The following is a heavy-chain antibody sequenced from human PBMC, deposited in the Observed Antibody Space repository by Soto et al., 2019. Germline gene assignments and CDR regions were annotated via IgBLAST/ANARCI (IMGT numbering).Heavy chain of an antibody. Sequence: EVQLVQSGAEVKTPGESLKISCKGSGYSFTSYWIGWVRQMPGKGLEWMGNIYPGDSDTRYSPSFQGQVTISADKSISNAYLQWSSLKASDTAMYYCARRYPYSSSTVWFDPWGQGTLVTVS. CDR1: GYSFTSYW. V-gene: IGHV5-51*01. CDR2: IYPGDSDT. J-gene: IGHJ5*02. D-gene: IGHD6-6*01. CDR3: ARRYPYSSSTVWFDP.